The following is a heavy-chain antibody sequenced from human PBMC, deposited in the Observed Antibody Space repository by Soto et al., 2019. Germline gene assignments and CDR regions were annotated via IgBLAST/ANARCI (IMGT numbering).Heavy chain of an antibody. D-gene: IGHD1-26*01. J-gene: IGHJ4*02. CDR3: ARPDKEWELLGPLGY. Sequence: QVQLVQSGAEVKKPGASVKVSCKASGYTFTSYGISWVRQAPGQGLEWMGWISAYNGNTNYAQKLQGRVTMTTDTSTSTAYMELRSLISDDTAVYYCARPDKEWELLGPLGYWGQGTLVTVSS. CDR2: ISAYNGNT. CDR1: GYTFTSYG. V-gene: IGHV1-18*01.